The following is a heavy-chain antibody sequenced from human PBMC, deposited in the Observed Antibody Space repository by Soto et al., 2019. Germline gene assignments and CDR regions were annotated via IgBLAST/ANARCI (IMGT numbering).Heavy chain of an antibody. J-gene: IGHJ6*02. D-gene: IGHD2-15*01. Sequence: SETLSLTCTVSGGSISSYYWSWIRQPPGKGLEWIGYIYYSGSTNYNPSLKSRVTISVDTSKNQFSLKLSSVTAADTAVYYCARVGYCSCARCYLSYCSGMDVWGQGTMVTVSS. CDR2: IYYSGST. V-gene: IGHV4-59*01. CDR3: ARVGYCSCARCYLSYCSGMDV. CDR1: GGSISSYY.